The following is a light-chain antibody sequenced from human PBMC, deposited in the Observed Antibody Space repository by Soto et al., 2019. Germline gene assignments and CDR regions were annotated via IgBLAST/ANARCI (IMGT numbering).Light chain of an antibody. CDR3: CSCAGGSTL. V-gene: IGLV2-23*02. J-gene: IGLJ2*01. Sequence: QSALTQPASVSGSPGQSITISCTGTSSDVGSYNLVSWYQQHPGKAPKLMIYEVSKRPSGVSNRFSGSKSGNTASLSISGLQAEDEADYYCCSCAGGSTLFGGGTKLTVL. CDR2: EVS. CDR1: SSDVGSYNL.